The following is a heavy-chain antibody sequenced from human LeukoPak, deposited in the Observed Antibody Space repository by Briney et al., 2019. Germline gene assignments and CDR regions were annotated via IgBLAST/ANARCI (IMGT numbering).Heavy chain of an antibody. Sequence: SETLSRTCTVAGGSISSGDYYWSWLRQPPGKGLEWIGYIYYSGSTYYNPSLKSLVTISVDTSKNQFSLKLSSVTAADTAVYYCARLRFLNYYYYGMDVWGQGTTVTVSS. D-gene: IGHD3-3*01. V-gene: IGHV4-30-4*01. CDR3: ARLRFLNYYYYGMDV. CDR1: GGSISSGDYY. CDR2: IYYSGST. J-gene: IGHJ6*02.